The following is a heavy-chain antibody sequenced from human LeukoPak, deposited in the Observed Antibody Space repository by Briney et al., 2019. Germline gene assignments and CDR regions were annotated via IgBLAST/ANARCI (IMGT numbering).Heavy chain of an antibody. CDR2: ISSSSTI. CDR3: ARPTHLQGADY. Sequence: PGGSLRLSCAASGFTFSSYSMNWVRQAPGKGLEWVSYISSSSTIYYADSVKGRFTISRDNAKNSLYLQMNSLRAEDTAVYYCARPTHLQGADYWGQGTLVTVSS. J-gene: IGHJ4*02. CDR1: GFTFSSYS. V-gene: IGHV3-48*01. D-gene: IGHD2-15*01.